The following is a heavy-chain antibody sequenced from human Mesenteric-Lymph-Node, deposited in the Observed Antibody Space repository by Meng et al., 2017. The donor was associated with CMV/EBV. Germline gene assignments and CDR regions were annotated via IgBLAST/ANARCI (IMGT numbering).Heavy chain of an antibody. CDR2: ISFDGSNK. D-gene: IGHD6-19*01. V-gene: IGHV3-30-3*02. CDR1: GFPFSSYS. J-gene: IGHJ4*02. CDR3: AKSLPHSSRWYAGYYFDY. Sequence: GGSLRLSCAASGFPFSSYSMHWVRQPPGKGLEWVAVISFDGSNKYYGDSVKGRFTISRDNSNNTLHLQMNSLRAEDTAIYFCAKSLPHSSRWYAGYYFDYWGQGTVVTVS.